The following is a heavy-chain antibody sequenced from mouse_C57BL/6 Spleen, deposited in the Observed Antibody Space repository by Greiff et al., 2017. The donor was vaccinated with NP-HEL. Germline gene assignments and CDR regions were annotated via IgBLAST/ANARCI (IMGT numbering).Heavy chain of an antibody. J-gene: IGHJ3*01. CDR2: IDPETGGT. D-gene: IGHD3-2*02. CDR3: TRDRTAQATAWFAY. Sequence: VKLLESGAELVRPGASVTLSCKASGYTFTDYEMHWVKQTPVHGLEWIGAIDPETGGTAYNQKFKGKAILTADKSSSTAYMELRSLTSEDSAVYYCTRDRTAQATAWFAYRGQGTLVTVSA. CDR1: GYTFTDYE. V-gene: IGHV1-15*01.